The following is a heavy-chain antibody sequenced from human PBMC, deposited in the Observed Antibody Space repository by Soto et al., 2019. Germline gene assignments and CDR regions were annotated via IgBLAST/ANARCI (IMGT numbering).Heavy chain of an antibody. CDR3: TTVTATYYYDSSGRHDAFDI. J-gene: IGHJ3*02. V-gene: IGHV3-15*01. Sequence: SCAASGFTFSNAWMSWVRQAPGKGLEWVGRIKSKTDGGTTDYAAPVKGRFTISRDDSKNTLYLQMNSLKTEDTAVYYCTTVTATYYYDSSGRHDAFDIWGQGTMVTVSS. CDR2: IKSKTDGGTT. CDR1: GFTFSNAW. D-gene: IGHD3-22*01.